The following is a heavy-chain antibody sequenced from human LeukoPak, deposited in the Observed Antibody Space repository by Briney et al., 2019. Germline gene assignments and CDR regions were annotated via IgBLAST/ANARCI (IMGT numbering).Heavy chain of an antibody. CDR3: ARLKTAAGSYYFDY. D-gene: IGHD6-13*01. CDR2: VYHSGST. Sequence: PSETLSLTCTVSGGSISGFYWSWIRQPPGKGLEWIGHVYHSGSTNYNPSLQSRVTILVDTSKNQLSLKLSSVTAADTAVYYCARLKTAAGSYYFDYWGQGTLVTVSS. CDR1: GGSISGFY. J-gene: IGHJ4*02. V-gene: IGHV4-59*08.